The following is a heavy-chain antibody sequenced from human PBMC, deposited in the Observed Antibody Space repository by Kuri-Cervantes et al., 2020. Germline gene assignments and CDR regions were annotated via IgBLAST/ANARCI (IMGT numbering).Heavy chain of an antibody. J-gene: IGHJ6*02. Sequence: GGSLRLSCAASGFTFSSYAMHWVRQAPGKGLEWVAVISYDGSNKYYADSVKGRFTIPRDNSKNTLYLQMNSLRAEDTAVYYCARDGDGSGWYSYYCGMDVWGQGTTVTVSS. CDR1: GFTFSSYA. V-gene: IGHV3-30-3*01. CDR3: ARDGDGSGWYSYYCGMDV. CDR2: ISYDGSNK. D-gene: IGHD6-19*01.